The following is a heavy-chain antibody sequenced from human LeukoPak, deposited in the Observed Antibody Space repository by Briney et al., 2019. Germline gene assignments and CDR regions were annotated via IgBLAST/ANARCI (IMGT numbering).Heavy chain of an antibody. V-gene: IGHV3-64*02. Sequence: PGGSLRLSCAASGFTFSYFAMHWVRQAPGKGLEYISAVSSNGDKTYYADSVKGRFSISRDNSKNTLYLQMGSLRAEDMAVYYCAKVASIDSGDDYWGQGTLVTVSS. CDR2: VSSNGDKT. D-gene: IGHD3-3*02. J-gene: IGHJ4*02. CDR3: AKVASIDSGDDY. CDR1: GFTFSYFA.